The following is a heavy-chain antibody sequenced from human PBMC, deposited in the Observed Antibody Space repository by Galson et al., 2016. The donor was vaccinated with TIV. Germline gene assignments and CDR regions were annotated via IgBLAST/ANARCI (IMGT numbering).Heavy chain of an antibody. V-gene: IGHV5-51*03. CDR1: GYSFTNYW. Sequence: QSGAEVKKPGESLQISCKGSGYSFTNYWIGWVRQMPGKGLEWMGIIYPGASNTRYSPSLQGQVSISADWSISTAYLQWRSLNASDTAMFYCARLIFPYASADYWGQGTLVTVSS. CDR2: IYPGASNT. D-gene: IGHD2-21*02. CDR3: ARLIFPYASADY. J-gene: IGHJ4*02.